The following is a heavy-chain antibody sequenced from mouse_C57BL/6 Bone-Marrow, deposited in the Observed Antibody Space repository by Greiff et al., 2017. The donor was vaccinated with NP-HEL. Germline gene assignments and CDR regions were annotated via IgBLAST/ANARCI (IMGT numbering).Heavy chain of an antibody. D-gene: IGHD1-1*01. Sequence: DVKLVESGGDLVKPGGSLKLSCAASGFTFSSYGMSWVRQTPDKRLEWVATISSGGSYTYYPDSVQGRFTISRDNAQNTLYLQMRSLKSVATAMYYCARHRLITTVVARYFDVWGTGTTVTVSA. V-gene: IGHV5-6*02. CDR1: GFTFSSYG. J-gene: IGHJ1*03. CDR3: ARHRLITTVVARYFDV. CDR2: ISSGGSYT.